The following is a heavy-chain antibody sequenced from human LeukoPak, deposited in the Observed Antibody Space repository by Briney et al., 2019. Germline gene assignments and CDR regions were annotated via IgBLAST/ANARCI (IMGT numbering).Heavy chain of an antibody. J-gene: IGHJ4*02. Sequence: PSETLSLTCTVSGGSINDASWNWIRKPPGQGLEWIGYIYHSGGTNYNPSLKSRVTISLDTSENQFSLKLGSVTAADTAVYYCARVGTYYRSLDSWGQGTLVTVSS. V-gene: IGHV4-59*01. CDR3: ARVGTYYRSLDS. CDR2: IYHSGGT. D-gene: IGHD3-10*01. CDR1: GGSINDAS.